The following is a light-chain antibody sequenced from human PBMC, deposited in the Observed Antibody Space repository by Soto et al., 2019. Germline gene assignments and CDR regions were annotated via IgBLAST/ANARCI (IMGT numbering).Light chain of an antibody. CDR1: QSISIH. V-gene: IGKV1-39*01. J-gene: IGKJ5*01. Sequence: DIQMTQSPSSLSASLGDRVTITCRASQSISIHLNWYQQKPGKAPNLLIYGASSLKSGVPARFRGSGSGTDFTLTISSLQPEDFAIYYCQQTYTTPEITFGQGTRLEIK. CDR2: GAS. CDR3: QQTYTTPEIT.